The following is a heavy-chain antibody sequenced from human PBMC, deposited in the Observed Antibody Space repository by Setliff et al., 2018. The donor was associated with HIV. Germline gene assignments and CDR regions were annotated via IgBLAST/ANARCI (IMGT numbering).Heavy chain of an antibody. D-gene: IGHD2-15*01. Sequence: HPGGSLRLSCAASGFTFSNFAINWVRQAPGKGLEWVSTISGRGTNTYYADSVKGRFTISRDNSKNTLSLQLNSLTAEDSAVYYCAKAGGGILYFYYMDVWGKGTTVTVSS. V-gene: IGHV3-23*01. CDR3: AKAGGGILYFYYMDV. J-gene: IGHJ6*03. CDR2: ISGRGTNT. CDR1: GFTFSNFA.